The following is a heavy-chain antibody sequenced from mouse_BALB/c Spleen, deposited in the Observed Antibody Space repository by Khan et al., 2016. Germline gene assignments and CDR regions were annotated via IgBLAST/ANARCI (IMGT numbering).Heavy chain of an antibody. CDR3: ARHDGNFGYFDV. Sequence: EVKLLESGPGLVKPSQSLSLTCTVTGYSITSDYAWNWIRQFPGNKLEWMGYISYSGSTRYNPSLKSRISITRDTSKNQFFLQLNSVTTEDTATYYCARHDGNFGYFDVWGAGTTVTVSS. CDR2: ISYSGST. D-gene: IGHD2-3*01. V-gene: IGHV3-2*02. J-gene: IGHJ1*01. CDR1: GYSITSDYA.